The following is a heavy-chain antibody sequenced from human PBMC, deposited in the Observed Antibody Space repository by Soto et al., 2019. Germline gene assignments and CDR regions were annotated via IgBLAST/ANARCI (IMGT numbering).Heavy chain of an antibody. CDR1: GFTFCSYL. CDR2: IKQDGSEK. Sequence: SGGALRPSCAAPGFTFCSYLMSLVRPAPGERVEWVANIKQDGSEKYYVDSVKGRFTISRDNAKNSLYLQMNSLRAEDTAVYYCAREGIAARPGYYYGMDVWGQGTTVTVSS. D-gene: IGHD6-6*01. V-gene: IGHV3-7*05. J-gene: IGHJ6*02. CDR3: AREGIAARPGYYYGMDV.